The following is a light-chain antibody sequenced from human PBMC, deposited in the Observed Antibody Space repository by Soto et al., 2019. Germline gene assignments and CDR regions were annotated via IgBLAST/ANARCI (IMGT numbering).Light chain of an antibody. CDR2: GAS. V-gene: IGKV3D-15*01. CDR3: QQYHNLWT. J-gene: IGKJ1*01. Sequence: EIVLTHSPGTLSLSPWEIATLSCRASQSVSNNYLAWYQQKPGQAPRLLIYGASNRASGTPARFSGSGSGTEFTLTISSLQSEDFALYYCQQYHNLWTFGQGTKVDIK. CDR1: QSVSNN.